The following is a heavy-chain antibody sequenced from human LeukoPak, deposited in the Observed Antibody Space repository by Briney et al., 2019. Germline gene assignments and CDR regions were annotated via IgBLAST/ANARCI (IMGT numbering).Heavy chain of an antibody. CDR2: ITPIYGTA. CDR3: ARGGHRYYYGSGSTVKSYNWFDP. V-gene: IGHV1-69*13. D-gene: IGHD3-10*01. CDR1: GGTFSSYA. J-gene: IGHJ5*02. Sequence: ASVKVSCKASGGTFSSYAINWVRQAPGQGLEWMGRITPIYGTANYAQNFQGRVTITADESTSTAYMELSSLRSEDTAVYYCARGGHRYYYGSGSTVKSYNWFDPWGQGTLVTVSS.